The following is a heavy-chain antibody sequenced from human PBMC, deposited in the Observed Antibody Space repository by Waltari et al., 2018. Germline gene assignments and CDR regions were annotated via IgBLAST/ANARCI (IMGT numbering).Heavy chain of an antibody. CDR2: IYYSGST. CDR1: GGSISSYY. Sequence: QVQLQESGPGLVKPSETLSLTCTVSGGSISSYYWSWIRQPPGKGLEWIGYIYYSGSTNYNPSLKSRVTISVDTSKNQFSLKLSSVTAADTAVYYCARPGITGTTSGVDYWGQGTLVTVSS. D-gene: IGHD1-7*01. J-gene: IGHJ4*02. V-gene: IGHV4-59*08. CDR3: ARPGITGTTSGVDY.